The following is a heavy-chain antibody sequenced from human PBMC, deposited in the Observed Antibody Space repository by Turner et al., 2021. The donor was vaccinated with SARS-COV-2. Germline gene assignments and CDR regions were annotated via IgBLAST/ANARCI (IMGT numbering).Heavy chain of an antibody. CDR1: GFTFSSYA. CDR3: ARDGYSSSSIGYNWFDP. V-gene: IGHV3-30-3*01. J-gene: IGHJ5*02. Sequence: VQLVESGGGVVQPGRSLRLPCAASGFTFSSYAMHWVRQAPGKGLEWVAVISYDRNNKYYADSVKGRFTISRDNSKNTLYLQMNSLRAEDTAVYYCARDGYSSSSIGYNWFDPWGQGTLVTVSS. CDR2: ISYDRNNK. D-gene: IGHD6-6*01.